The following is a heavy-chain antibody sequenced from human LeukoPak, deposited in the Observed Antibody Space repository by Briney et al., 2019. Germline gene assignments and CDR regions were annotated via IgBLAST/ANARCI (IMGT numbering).Heavy chain of an antibody. D-gene: IGHD6-6*01. CDR2: ISSSSNYI. CDR3: ARELISSSSVLVPDY. CDR1: GFTFSSYS. Sequence: GGSLRLSCAASGFTFSSYSMNWVRQAPGKGLEWVSSISSSSNYIYYADSVKGRFTISRDNARNSLYLQMNSLRAEDTAVYYCARELISSSSVLVPDYWGQGTLVTVSS. J-gene: IGHJ4*02. V-gene: IGHV3-21*01.